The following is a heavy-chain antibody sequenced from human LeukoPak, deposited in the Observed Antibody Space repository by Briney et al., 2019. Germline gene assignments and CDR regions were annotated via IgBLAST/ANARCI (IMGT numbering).Heavy chain of an antibody. J-gene: IGHJ4*02. CDR2: ISDSGDIT. D-gene: IGHD3-3*01. V-gene: IGHV3-23*01. CDR3: AKAHYDFWSGYYRYFDY. CDR1: GFTFSSYA. Sequence: GGSLRLSCAASGFTFSSYAMSWVRQAPGKGPEWVSGISDSGDITYYADSVKGRFTISRDNSKNTLYVQMNSLRAEDTAVYYCAKAHYDFWSGYYRYFDYWGQGTLVTVSS.